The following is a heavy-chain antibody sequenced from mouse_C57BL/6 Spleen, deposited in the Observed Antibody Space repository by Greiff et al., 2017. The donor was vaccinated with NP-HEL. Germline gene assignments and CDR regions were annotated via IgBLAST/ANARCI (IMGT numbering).Heavy chain of an antibody. D-gene: IGHD4-1*01. V-gene: IGHV5-17*01. CDR2: ISSGSSTI. CDR1: GFTFSDYG. Sequence: EVKVVESGGGLVKPGGSLKLSCAASGFTFSDYGMHWVRQAPEKGLEWVAYISSGSSTIYYADTVKGRFTISRDNAKNTLFLQMTSLRSEDTAMYYCARGLTGTGGNFDYWGQGTTLTVSS. J-gene: IGHJ2*01. CDR3: ARGLTGTGGNFDY.